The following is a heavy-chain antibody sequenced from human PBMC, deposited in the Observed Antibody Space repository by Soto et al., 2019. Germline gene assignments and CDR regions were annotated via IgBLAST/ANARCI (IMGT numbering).Heavy chain of an antibody. J-gene: IGHJ4*02. Sequence: SETLSLTCTVSGGSISTCGYYWSWIRQYPGKGLEWLGYIDGSGYTFYNPSLQSRLTLSMDTSKNQFSLKLSSATAADTAVYFCARKQAGFFYGIDYWGQGTLVTVSS. CDR2: IDGSGYT. V-gene: IGHV4-31*03. CDR1: GGSISTCGYY. CDR3: ARKQAGFFYGIDY. D-gene: IGHD3-3*01.